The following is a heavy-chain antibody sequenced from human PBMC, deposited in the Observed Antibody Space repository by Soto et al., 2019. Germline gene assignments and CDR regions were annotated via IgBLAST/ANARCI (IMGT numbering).Heavy chain of an antibody. CDR3: ARRRAWNDAFDL. V-gene: IGHV5-51*03. D-gene: IGHD1-1*01. CDR1: GYTFSTYW. Sequence: EVQLVQSGAEVKKPGESLKISCQGFGYTFSTYWIGWVRQKPGQGLEWMGAIYPADSDTRYTPSFEGHVTFSADKSRSTAYLQWNSLRASHTARYYCARRRAWNDAFDLWGQGILVTVSS. J-gene: IGHJ4*02. CDR2: IYPADSDT.